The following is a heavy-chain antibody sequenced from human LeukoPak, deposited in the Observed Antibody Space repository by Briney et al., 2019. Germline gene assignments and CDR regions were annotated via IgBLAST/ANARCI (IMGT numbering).Heavy chain of an antibody. CDR2: IFYSGST. V-gene: IGHV4-59*01. Sequence: SETLSLTCTVSGGSINSYYWNWIRQPPGKGLEWIGYIFYSGSTGYNPSLRSRVTISADTSKNQFSLKLSSVTAADTAVYYCAVALLGQQQAIDYWGQGTLVTVSS. J-gene: IGHJ4*02. CDR3: AVALLGQQQAIDY. CDR1: GGSINSYY. D-gene: IGHD6-13*01.